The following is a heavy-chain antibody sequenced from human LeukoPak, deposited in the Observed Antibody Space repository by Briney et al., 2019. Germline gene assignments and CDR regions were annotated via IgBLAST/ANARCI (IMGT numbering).Heavy chain of an antibody. CDR3: ARGKYSPDWFDP. CDR2: IIPIFGTA. D-gene: IGHD6-6*01. J-gene: IGHJ5*02. V-gene: IGHV1-69*13. CDR1: GGTFSSYA. Sequence: SVKVSCKASGGTFSSYAISWVRQAPGRGLEWMGGIIPIFGTANYAQKFQGRVTITADESTSTAYMELSSLRSEDTAVYYCARGKYSPDWFDPWGQGTLVTVSS.